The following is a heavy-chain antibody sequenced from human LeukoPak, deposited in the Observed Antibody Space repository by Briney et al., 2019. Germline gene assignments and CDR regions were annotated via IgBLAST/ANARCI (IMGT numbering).Heavy chain of an antibody. V-gene: IGHV3-74*01. D-gene: IGHD3-22*01. CDR2: IQSDGSGT. Sequence: PGGSLRLSCTASGFVFSNYWMLWVRQAPGKGPEWVSLIQSDGSGTTYTDSMKGRFIISRDNAKNTLYLQMTSLTAEDTAVYYCARDSTGSIDHWGQGTLVTVSS. CDR3: ARDSTGSIDH. J-gene: IGHJ4*02. CDR1: GFVFSNYW.